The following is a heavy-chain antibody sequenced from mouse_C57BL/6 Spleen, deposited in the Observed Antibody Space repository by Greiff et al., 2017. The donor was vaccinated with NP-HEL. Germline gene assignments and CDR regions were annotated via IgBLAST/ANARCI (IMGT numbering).Heavy chain of an antibody. CDR3: TGLLWYY. J-gene: IGHJ2*01. CDR1: GFTFSNYW. Sequence: DVKLQESGGGLVQPGGSMKLSCVASGFTFSNYWMNWVRQSPEKGLEWVAQIRLKSDNYATNYAESVKGRFTISRDDSKSSVYLQMNNLRDEDTGIYYCTGLLWYYWGQGTTLTVSS. CDR2: IRLKSDNYAT. V-gene: IGHV6-3*01. D-gene: IGHD2-1*01.